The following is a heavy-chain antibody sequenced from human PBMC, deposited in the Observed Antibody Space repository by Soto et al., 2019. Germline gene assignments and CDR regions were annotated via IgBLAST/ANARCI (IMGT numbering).Heavy chain of an antibody. Sequence: EVQLLESGGGLVQPGGSLRLSCAASGFTFSNYAMTWVRQAPGKGLEWVSVITGSGGGTYFVDSVKGRFTISRDNSKNTVDLQMNSLRAEDTAVYYCATRPLAAAGFDYWGQGTLVTVSS. CDR2: ITGSGGGT. D-gene: IGHD6-13*01. CDR1: GFTFSNYA. CDR3: ATRPLAAAGFDY. V-gene: IGHV3-23*01. J-gene: IGHJ4*02.